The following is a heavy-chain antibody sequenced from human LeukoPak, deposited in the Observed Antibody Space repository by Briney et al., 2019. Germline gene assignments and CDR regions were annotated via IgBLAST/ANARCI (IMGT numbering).Heavy chain of an antibody. D-gene: IGHD2-21*02. J-gene: IGHJ6*03. CDR3: AKEGDEFRGYLDV. CDR2: IHNDGTQG. V-gene: IGHV3-30*02. Sequence: PGGSLRLSCAASGFTFSRLGMQWVRQAPGKGLEWVAVIHNDGTQGQYGDSVKGRFTISKGNSQSTLYLQMNNLRDDDTAVYYCAKEGDEFRGYLDVWGKGTTVTVSS. CDR1: GFTFSRLG.